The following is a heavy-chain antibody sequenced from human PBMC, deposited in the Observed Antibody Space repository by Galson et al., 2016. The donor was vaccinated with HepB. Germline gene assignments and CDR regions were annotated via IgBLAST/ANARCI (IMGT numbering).Heavy chain of an antibody. J-gene: IGHJ4*02. D-gene: IGHD1-1*01. Sequence: SLRLSCAASGFSFSSSWMHWVRQAPGKGLVWVSRIDRYGSSTGYADSVQGRFTLSRDNSKNTLYLQMDSLRLEDTALYYCARDPGTICHGINYHFDLWGQGSLVTVSS. V-gene: IGHV3-74*01. CDR2: IDRYGSST. CDR3: ARDPGTICHGINYHFDL. CDR1: GFSFSSSW.